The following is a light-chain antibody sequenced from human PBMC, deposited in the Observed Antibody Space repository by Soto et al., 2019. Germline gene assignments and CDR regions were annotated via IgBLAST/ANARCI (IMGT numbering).Light chain of an antibody. CDR3: QHYNGYPQT. Sequence: DIQMTQSPSSLSASVGDRVTITCRASQGIDTYLAWFQQKPGKAPKTLIYAASSLHSGVPSRFSGSGFGTDFTLTIISLQPEDFPTYYCQHYNGYPQTFGQGTRLDIK. CDR1: QGIDTY. J-gene: IGKJ5*01. CDR2: AAS. V-gene: IGKV1-16*01.